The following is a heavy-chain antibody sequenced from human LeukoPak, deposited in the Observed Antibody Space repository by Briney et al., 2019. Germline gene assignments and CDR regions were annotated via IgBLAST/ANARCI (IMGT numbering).Heavy chain of an antibody. CDR2: IWYDGSNK. Sequence: GGSLRLSCAASGFTFSSYGMHWVHQAPGKGLEWVAVIWYDGSNKYYADSVKGRFTISRDNSKNTLYLQMNSLRAEDTAVYYCARDEGTYYDYVWGSYRFDYWGQGTLVTVSS. D-gene: IGHD3-16*02. CDR3: ARDEGTYYDYVWGSYRFDY. V-gene: IGHV3-33*01. CDR1: GFTFSSYG. J-gene: IGHJ4*02.